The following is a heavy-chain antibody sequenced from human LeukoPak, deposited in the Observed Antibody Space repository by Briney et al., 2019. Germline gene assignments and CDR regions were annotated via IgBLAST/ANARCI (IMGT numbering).Heavy chain of an antibody. CDR3: ARDATTSGYCSSTSCYNWFDP. J-gene: IGHJ5*02. CDR1: GYTFTGYY. Sequence: ASVKVSCKASGYTFTGYYMHWVRQAPGQGLEWMGWINPNSGGTNYAQKFQGRVTMTRDTSISTAYVELSRLRSDDTAVYYCARDATTSGYCSSTSCYNWFDPWGQGTLVTVSS. CDR2: INPNSGGT. D-gene: IGHD2-2*01. V-gene: IGHV1-2*02.